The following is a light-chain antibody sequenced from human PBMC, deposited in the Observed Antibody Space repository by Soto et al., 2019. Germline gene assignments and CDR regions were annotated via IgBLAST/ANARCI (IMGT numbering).Light chain of an antibody. V-gene: IGLV1-47*02. Sequence: QSVLTQPPSTSGTPGQRVTISCSGSSSNIGNNFVFWYQHLPGTAPKLLIYSHNQRPSGVPDRFSGSTSGTSASLAISGLRSEDEADYYCNSYVAGSNVFGTGTKLTVL. CDR1: SSNIGNNF. CDR2: SHN. CDR3: NSYVAGSNV. J-gene: IGLJ1*01.